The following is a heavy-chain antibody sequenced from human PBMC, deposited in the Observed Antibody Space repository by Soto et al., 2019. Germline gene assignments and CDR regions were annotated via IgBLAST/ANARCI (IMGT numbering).Heavy chain of an antibody. CDR1: GFTFTSST. Sequence: QMQLVQSGPEVKKPGTSVKVSCKAPGFTFTSSTVQWVRQARGQRLEWIGWIVVGSGNTIYAQKFQERVTITRDISTSTAYMELSSLRSEDTAVYYCAAGDYYDSSGYSSDYWGQGTLVTVSS. CDR3: AAGDYYDSSGYSSDY. J-gene: IGHJ4*02. CDR2: IVVGSGNT. D-gene: IGHD3-22*01. V-gene: IGHV1-58*01.